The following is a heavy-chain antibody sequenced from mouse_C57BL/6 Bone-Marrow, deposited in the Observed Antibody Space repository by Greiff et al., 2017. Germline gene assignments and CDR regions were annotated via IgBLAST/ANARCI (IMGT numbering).Heavy chain of an antibody. CDR2: IYPGDGDT. Sequence: QVQLQQSGAELVKPGASVKISCKASGYAFSSYWLNWVKQRPGQGLEWIGQIYPGDGDTNYHGQFKGKATLTADTSSSTAYMQLSNLASEDAAVNFCGRSAITAEVTQSWGQGTLVTVSS. V-gene: IGHV1-80*01. D-gene: IGHD1-1*01. CDR3: GRSAITAEVTQS. J-gene: IGHJ3*01. CDR1: GYAFSSYW.